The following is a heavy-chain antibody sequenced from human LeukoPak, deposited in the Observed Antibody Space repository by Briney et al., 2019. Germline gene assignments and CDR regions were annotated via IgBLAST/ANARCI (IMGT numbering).Heavy chain of an antibody. CDR3: ARDPGHDTSNYGGLDF. Sequence: ASVKVSCKTSGYRFTGYYMHWVRQAPGQGLEWMGWINPKSGDPIYVQKFQGRVTLTRDTSIDAVYLELSSLKSDDTAVYYCARDPGHDTSNYGGLDFWGQGTLVTVSS. V-gene: IGHV1-2*02. J-gene: IGHJ4*02. D-gene: IGHD4-11*01. CDR2: INPKSGDP. CDR1: GYRFTGYY.